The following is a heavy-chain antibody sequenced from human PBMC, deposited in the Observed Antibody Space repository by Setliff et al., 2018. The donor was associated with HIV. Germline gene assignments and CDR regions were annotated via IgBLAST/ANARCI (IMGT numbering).Heavy chain of an antibody. CDR1: RYTFTSYA. J-gene: IGHJ6*03. CDR3: ARGLGVRHGPHCYMDV. V-gene: IGHV7-4-1*02. CDR2: INTNTGNP. Sequence: ASVKVSCKASRYTFTSYAMHWVRQAPGQGLEWMGWINTNTGNPTYAQGFTGRFVFSLDTSVSTAYLQISSLKAEDTAVYYCARGLGVRHGPHCYMDVWGKGTTVTVSS. D-gene: IGHD3-16*01.